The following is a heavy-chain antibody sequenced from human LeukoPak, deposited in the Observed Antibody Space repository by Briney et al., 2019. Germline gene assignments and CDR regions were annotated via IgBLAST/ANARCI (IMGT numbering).Heavy chain of an antibody. CDR1: GDSISSNGYY. V-gene: IGHV4-39*07. D-gene: IGHD1-26*01. CDR2: IYYRGTT. Sequence: SETLSLTCTVSGDSISSNGYYWGWIRQTSGKGLEWIGSIYYRGTTYFNPSLKSRVTISVDTSRNQFSLKVTSVTAADTAVYYCARDVRSGSYLGVWGKGTLVTVSS. CDR3: ARDVRSGSYLGV. J-gene: IGHJ4*02.